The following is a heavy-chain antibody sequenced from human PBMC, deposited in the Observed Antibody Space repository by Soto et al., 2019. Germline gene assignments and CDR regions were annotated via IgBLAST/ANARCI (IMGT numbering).Heavy chain of an antibody. D-gene: IGHD5-12*01. Sequence: SVKVSCKASGGTFSSYAISWARQAPGQGLEWMGGIIPIFGTANYAQKFQGRVTITADESTSTAYMELSSLRSEDTAVYYCARAGRSGYDLGYYYGMDVWGQGTTVTVS. CDR3: ARAGRSGYDLGYYYGMDV. CDR1: GGTFSSYA. CDR2: IIPIFGTA. J-gene: IGHJ6*02. V-gene: IGHV1-69*13.